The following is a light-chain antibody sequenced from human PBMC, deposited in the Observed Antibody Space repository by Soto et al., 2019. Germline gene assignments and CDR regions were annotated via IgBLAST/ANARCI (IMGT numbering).Light chain of an antibody. CDR2: GAS. J-gene: IGKJ2*01. V-gene: IGKV3-15*01. CDR1: QSVSSN. Sequence: EIVVTQSPATLSVSPGERATLSCRASQSVSSNLAGYQQKPGQAPRLLIYGASTRATGVPARFSGSGSRTEFTLTISSLQSEDSAVYYCQQYNNWPPHTFGQGTKLEIK. CDR3: QQYNNWPPHT.